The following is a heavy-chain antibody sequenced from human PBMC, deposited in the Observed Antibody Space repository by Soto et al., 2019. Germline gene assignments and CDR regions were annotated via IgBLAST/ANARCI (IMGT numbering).Heavy chain of an antibody. CDR2: ISSSSSTI. J-gene: IGHJ4*02. D-gene: IGHD2-15*01. CDR3: ARDIDG. CDR1: GFTFSYYS. V-gene: IGHV3-48*01. Sequence: EVQVVESGGGLVQPGGSLRLSCAASGFTFSYYSMNWVRQAPGKGLEWVSYISSSSSTIFYADSVKGRFTISRDNAKNSLYLLMNSLRAEDTGVYYCARDIDGGGQGTLFTVSS.